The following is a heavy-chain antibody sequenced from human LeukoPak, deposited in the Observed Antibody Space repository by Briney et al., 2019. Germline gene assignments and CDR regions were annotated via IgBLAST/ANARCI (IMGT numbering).Heavy chain of an antibody. D-gene: IGHD3-10*02. CDR3: ARGLFGEPPQRYYYGMDV. V-gene: IGHV3-30-3*01. CDR1: GFTFSSYA. CDR2: ISYDGSNK. Sequence: WGSLRLSCAASGFTFSSYAMHWVRQAPGKGLEWVAVISYDGSNKYYADSVKGRCTISRDNSKNTLYLQMNRMRAEDTAVYYCARGLFGEPPQRYYYGMDVWGQGTTVTVSS. J-gene: IGHJ6*02.